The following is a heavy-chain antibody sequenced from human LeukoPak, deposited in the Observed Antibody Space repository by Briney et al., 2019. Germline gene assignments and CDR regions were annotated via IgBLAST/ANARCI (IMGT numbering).Heavy chain of an antibody. Sequence: PGRSLRLSCAASGFTFDDYAMHWVRQAPGKGLEWVSSISSSSSYIYYADSVKGRFTISRDNAKNSLYLQMNSLRAEDTAVYYCARDKVGAADYWGQGTLVTVSS. V-gene: IGHV3-21*01. CDR3: ARDKVGAADY. J-gene: IGHJ4*02. CDR1: GFTFDDYA. D-gene: IGHD1-26*01. CDR2: ISSSSSYI.